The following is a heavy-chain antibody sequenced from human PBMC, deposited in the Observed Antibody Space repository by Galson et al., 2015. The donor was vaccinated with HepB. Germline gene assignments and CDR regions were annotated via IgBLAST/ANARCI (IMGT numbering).Heavy chain of an antibody. CDR1: GFTFSSYG. J-gene: IGHJ6*03. D-gene: IGHD3-10*01. CDR2: ISYDGSNK. V-gene: IGHV3-30*18. Sequence: SLRLSCAASGFTFSSYGMHWVRQAPGKGLEWVAVISYDGSNKYYADSVKGRFTISRDNSKNTLYLQMNSLRAEDTAVYYCAKAGGNYYYMDVWGKGTTVTVSS. CDR3: AKAGGNYYYMDV.